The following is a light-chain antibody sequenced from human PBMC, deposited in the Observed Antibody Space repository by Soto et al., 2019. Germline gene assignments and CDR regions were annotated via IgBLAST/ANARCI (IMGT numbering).Light chain of an antibody. CDR3: QQYGSSPPT. Sequence: EIVLTQSPGTLSLPPGERATLSCRASQSVNSYSLAWYQRKPGQPPRLLVWGASNRATDIPYRFSGSGSGTDFTLTITNLEPEDFAVYYCQQYGSSPPTFGQGTRVEVK. CDR1: QSVNSYS. CDR2: GAS. J-gene: IGKJ1*01. V-gene: IGKV3-20*01.